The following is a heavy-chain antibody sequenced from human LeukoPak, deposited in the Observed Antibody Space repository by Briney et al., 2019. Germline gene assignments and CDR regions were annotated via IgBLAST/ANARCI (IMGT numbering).Heavy chain of an antibody. CDR2: ISYDGSNK. Sequence: QSGGSLRLSCAASGFTFSSYAMHWVRQAPGKGLEWVAVISYDGSNKYYADSVKGQFTISRDNSKNTLYLQMNSLRAEDTAVYYCARDQRRYSGSYLYYFDYWGQGTLVTVSS. CDR1: GFTFSSYA. D-gene: IGHD1-26*01. V-gene: IGHV3-30-3*01. J-gene: IGHJ4*02. CDR3: ARDQRRYSGSYLYYFDY.